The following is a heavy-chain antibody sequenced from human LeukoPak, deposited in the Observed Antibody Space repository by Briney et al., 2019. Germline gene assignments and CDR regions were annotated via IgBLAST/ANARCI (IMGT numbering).Heavy chain of an antibody. D-gene: IGHD4-17*01. CDR2: ISDDGRNK. CDR1: GFSFISYG. J-gene: IGHJ4*02. Sequence: GGSLRLSCAASGFSFISYGMHWVRQAPGKGLEWVGDISDDGRNKKYADSVKGRFTISRDNSKDTLYLQMNSLRDEDTAVYYCAKRPSDYGDYVTYFDYWGQGTLVTVSS. CDR3: AKRPSDYGDYVTYFDY. V-gene: IGHV3-30*18.